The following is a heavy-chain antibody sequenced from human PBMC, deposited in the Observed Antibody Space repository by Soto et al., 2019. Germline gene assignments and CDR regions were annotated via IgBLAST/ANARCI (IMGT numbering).Heavy chain of an antibody. CDR1: GYTFTSYA. V-gene: IGHV1-3*01. Sequence: ASVKVSCKASGYTFTSYAMHWVRQAPGQRLEWMGWINAGNGNTKYSQKFKGRVTITRDTSASTAYMELSSLRSEDTAVYYCARGDYPGDHGDGARYYFDYWGQGTLVTVSS. CDR2: INAGNGNT. J-gene: IGHJ4*02. CDR3: ARGDYPGDHGDGARYYFDY. D-gene: IGHD7-27*01.